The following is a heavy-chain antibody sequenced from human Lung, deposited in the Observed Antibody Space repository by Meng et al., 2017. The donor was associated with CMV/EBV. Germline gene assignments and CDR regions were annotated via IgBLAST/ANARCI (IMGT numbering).Heavy chain of an antibody. Sequence: ESLKISXAASGFTFSTYSMNWVRQAPGKGLEWVSSINNSSSYIYYVDSVKGRFTISRDNAKNSLYLQMNSLRAEDTAVYYCARDLIVGTAYFDYWGQGTLVTFSS. CDR1: GFTFSTYS. CDR2: INNSSSYI. V-gene: IGHV3-21*01. D-gene: IGHD1-26*01. CDR3: ARDLIVGTAYFDY. J-gene: IGHJ4*02.